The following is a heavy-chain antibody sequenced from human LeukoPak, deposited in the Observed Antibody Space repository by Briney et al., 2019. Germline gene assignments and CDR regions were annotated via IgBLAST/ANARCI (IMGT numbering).Heavy chain of an antibody. J-gene: IGHJ1*01. CDR2: ISSDGTST. Sequence: GGSLRLSCAASGFTFSSYWMHWVRQAPGKGLVWVSRISSDGTSTSYADSVEGRFTISRDNAKNTLYLQMNSLRAEDTAVYYCAGGYRYFHHWGQGTLVTVSS. CDR1: GFTFSSYW. CDR3: AGGYRYFHH. V-gene: IGHV3-74*01. D-gene: IGHD1-1*01.